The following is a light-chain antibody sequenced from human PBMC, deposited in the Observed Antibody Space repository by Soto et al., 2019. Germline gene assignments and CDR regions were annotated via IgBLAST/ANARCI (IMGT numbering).Light chain of an antibody. CDR1: QSVGTK. CDR3: QQYKQWPPIT. V-gene: IGKV3-15*01. J-gene: IGKJ5*01. CDR2: DTS. Sequence: ILMAQSPATLSVSPGERATLSCRASQSVGTKLAWYQQRPGQAPRLVIYDTSTRATDIPARFSGSGSGTDFTLTISSLQSEDFAIYYCQQYKQWPPITFGQGTRLE.